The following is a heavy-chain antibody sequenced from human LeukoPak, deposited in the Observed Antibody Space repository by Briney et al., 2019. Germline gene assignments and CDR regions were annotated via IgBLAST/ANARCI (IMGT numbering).Heavy chain of an antibody. CDR2: VNPNNGDT. CDR1: GYTFTGQY. D-gene: IGHD1-14*01. CDR3: TRGHREAFEN. V-gene: IGHV1-2*02. J-gene: IGHJ4*02. Sequence: ASVRVTGKASGYTFTGQYMHWVRQAPGQGLEWMAWVNPNNGDTYNAQKFQDRVTITRVTSISTAYMELRRLRSDDTAVYYCTRGHREAFENWGQGTLVTVSS.